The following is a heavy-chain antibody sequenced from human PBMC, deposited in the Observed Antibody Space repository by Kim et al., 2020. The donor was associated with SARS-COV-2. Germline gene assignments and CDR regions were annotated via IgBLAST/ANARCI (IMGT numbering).Heavy chain of an antibody. J-gene: IGHJ4*02. CDR1: GFTFSSYS. D-gene: IGHD3-16*01. V-gene: IGHV3-21*01. CDR2: ISSSSSYI. Sequence: GGSLRLSCAASGFTFSSYSMNWVRQAPGKGLEWVSSISSSSSYIYYADSVKGRFTISRDNAKNSLYLQMNSLRAEDTAVYYCARDLIGFHLGDYFDYWGQGTLVTVSS. CDR3: ARDLIGFHLGDYFDY.